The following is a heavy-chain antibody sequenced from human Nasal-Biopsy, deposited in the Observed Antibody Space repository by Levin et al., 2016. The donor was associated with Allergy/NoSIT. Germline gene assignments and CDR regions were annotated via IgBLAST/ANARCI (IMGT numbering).Heavy chain of an antibody. CDR3: ARDPPAYATSFVEEDQ. CDR2: ISGDGSVT. Sequence: GESLKISCAASGFTFTTYWMHWVRQVPGKGLVWLARISGDGSVTTFADSVRGRFTISRDNAKNSLYLQMSSLRVEDTAVYYCARDPPAYATSFVEEDQWGQGTLVTVSS. D-gene: IGHD2-2*01. CDR1: GFTFTTYW. J-gene: IGHJ4*02. V-gene: IGHV3-74*01.